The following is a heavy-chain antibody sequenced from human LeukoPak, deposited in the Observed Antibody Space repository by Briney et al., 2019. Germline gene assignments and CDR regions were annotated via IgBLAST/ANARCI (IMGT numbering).Heavy chain of an antibody. CDR3: ARAPYDFWSGYYPYYMDV. D-gene: IGHD3-3*01. J-gene: IGHJ6*03. Sequence: ASVKVSCKASGYTFTGYYMHWVRRAPGQGLEWMGWINPNSGGTNYAQKFQGGVTMTRDTSISTAYMELSRLRSDDTAVYYCARAPYDFWSGYYPYYMDVWGKGTTVTVSS. CDR1: GYTFTGYY. CDR2: INPNSGGT. V-gene: IGHV1-2*02.